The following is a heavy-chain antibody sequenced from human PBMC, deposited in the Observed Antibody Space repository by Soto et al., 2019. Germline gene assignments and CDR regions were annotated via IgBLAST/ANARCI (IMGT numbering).Heavy chain of an antibody. V-gene: IGHV1-69*06. J-gene: IGHJ6*02. D-gene: IGHD3-16*01. CDR1: GGTFSSNS. Sequence: QVQLVQSGAEVKRPGSSVKVSCKASGGTFSSNSINWVRQATGQGLEWMGSIIPLFGTTDYAQNFQGRVTISADKFTNTAYMELSSLRSEDTAVYFCARAVLSSSRPSYYEYGMDVWGQGTTVTVSS. CDR3: ARAVLSSSRPSYYEYGMDV. CDR2: IIPLFGTT.